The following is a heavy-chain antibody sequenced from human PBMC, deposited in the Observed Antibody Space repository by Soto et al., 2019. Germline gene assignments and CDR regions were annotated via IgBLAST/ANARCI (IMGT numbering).Heavy chain of an antibody. J-gene: IGHJ6*02. CDR3: ARDEGTIFGVVIPYGMDV. Sequence: SETLSLTCAVYGGSFSGYYWSWIRQPPGKGLEWIGEINHSGSTNYNPSLKSRVTISVDTSKNQFSLKLSSVTAADTAVYYCARDEGTIFGVVIPYGMDVWGQGTTVTVSS. CDR2: INHSGST. V-gene: IGHV4-34*01. D-gene: IGHD3-3*01. CDR1: GGSFSGYY.